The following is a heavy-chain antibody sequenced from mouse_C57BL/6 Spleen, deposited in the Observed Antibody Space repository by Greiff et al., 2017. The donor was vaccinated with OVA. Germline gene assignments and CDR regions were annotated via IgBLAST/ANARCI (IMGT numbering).Heavy chain of an antibody. CDR1: GFTFSSYG. J-gene: IGHJ3*01. CDR3: ARHGDDYDTWFAY. Sequence: EVQVVESGGDLVKPGGSLKLSCAASGFTFSSYGMSWVRQTPDKRLEWVATISSGGSYTYYPDSVKGRFTISRDNAKNTLYLQMSSLKSEDTAMYYCARHGDDYDTWFAYWGQGTLVTVSA. CDR2: ISSGGSYT. D-gene: IGHD2-4*01. V-gene: IGHV5-6*01.